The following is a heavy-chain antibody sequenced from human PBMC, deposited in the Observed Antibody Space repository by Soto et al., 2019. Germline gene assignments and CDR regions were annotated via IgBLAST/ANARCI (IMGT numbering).Heavy chain of an antibody. CDR1: GGSVSSGSYY. CDR3: XRIGQQLVYYYYYGMDV. V-gene: IGHV4-61*01. J-gene: IGHJ6*02. CDR2: IYYSGST. Sequence: SETLSLTCTVSGGSVSSGSYYWSWIRQPPGKGLEWIGYIYYSGSTNYNPSLKSRVTISVDTSKNQFSLKLSSVTAADTAVYYCXRIGQQLVYYYYYGMDVWGQGTTVTVSS. D-gene: IGHD6-13*01.